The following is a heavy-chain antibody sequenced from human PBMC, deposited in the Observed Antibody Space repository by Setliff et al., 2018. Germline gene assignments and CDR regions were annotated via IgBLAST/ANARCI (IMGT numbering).Heavy chain of an antibody. D-gene: IGHD1-1*01. CDR2: LYPNGNT. V-gene: IGHV4-4*07. J-gene: IGHJ3*02. Sequence: SETLSLTCTVSGGFTNNYHWTWIRQPAGKGLERIGRLYPNGNTNYNPSLKRRVNMSADSSKNNLSLRLKYVTAADTAVYYCAREDWNGNAFDIWGPGTMVTVSS. CDR3: AREDWNGNAFDI. CDR1: GGFTNNYH.